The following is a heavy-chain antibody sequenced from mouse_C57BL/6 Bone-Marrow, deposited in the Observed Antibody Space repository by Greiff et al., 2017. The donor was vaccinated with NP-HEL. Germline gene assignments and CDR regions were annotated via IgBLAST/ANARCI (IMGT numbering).Heavy chain of an antibody. J-gene: IGHJ4*01. Sequence: VQLKESGPGLAKPSQTLSLTCSVTGYSITSDYWNWIRKFPGNKLEYMGYISYSGSTYYNPSLKSRISITRDTAKNQYYLQLNTVTTEDTATYYCARVSNYEYYYAMDYWGQGTSVTVSS. V-gene: IGHV3-8*01. CDR3: ARVSNYEYYYAMDY. D-gene: IGHD2-5*01. CDR2: ISYSGST. CDR1: GYSITSDY.